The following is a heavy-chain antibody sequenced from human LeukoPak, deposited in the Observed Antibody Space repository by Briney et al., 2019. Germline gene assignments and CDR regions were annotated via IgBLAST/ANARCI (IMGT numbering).Heavy chain of an antibody. V-gene: IGHV4-31*03. CDR2: IYYSGST. J-gene: IGHJ4*02. Sequence: SETLSLTCTVSGDSINSAAYYWSWIRQHPGKGLECIGYIYYSGSTSYNPSLQSRGTISIDTSKNQFSLKLSSVTAADTAVYYCARDNDFWSGYYSFDFWGRGTLVTVSS. CDR3: ARDNDFWSGYYSFDF. D-gene: IGHD3-3*01. CDR1: GDSINSAAYY.